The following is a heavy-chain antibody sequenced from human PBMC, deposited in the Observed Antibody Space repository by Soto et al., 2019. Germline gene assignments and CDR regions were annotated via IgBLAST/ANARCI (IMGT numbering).Heavy chain of an antibody. Sequence: GASVKVSCKASGYTFTSYAMHWVRQAPGQRLEWMGWINAGNGNTKYSQKFQGRVTITRDTSASTAYMELSSLRSEDTAVYYCARSVLRFFEWLFDAFDIWGQGTMVTGSS. V-gene: IGHV1-3*01. CDR3: ARSVLRFFEWLFDAFDI. CDR2: INAGNGNT. J-gene: IGHJ3*02. D-gene: IGHD3-3*01. CDR1: GYTFTSYA.